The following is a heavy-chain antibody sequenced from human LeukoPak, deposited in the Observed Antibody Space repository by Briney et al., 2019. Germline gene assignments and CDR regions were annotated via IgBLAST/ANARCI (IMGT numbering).Heavy chain of an antibody. Sequence: GGSLRLSCAASGFTFSSYEMNWVRQAPGKGLEWVSYISSSGSTIYYADSVKGRFTISRDNAKNSLYLPMNSLRAEDTAVYYCARRGRGYSGYAMGYWGQGTLVTVSS. CDR2: ISSSGSTI. D-gene: IGHD5-12*01. CDR1: GFTFSSYE. J-gene: IGHJ4*02. V-gene: IGHV3-48*03. CDR3: ARRGRGYSGYAMGY.